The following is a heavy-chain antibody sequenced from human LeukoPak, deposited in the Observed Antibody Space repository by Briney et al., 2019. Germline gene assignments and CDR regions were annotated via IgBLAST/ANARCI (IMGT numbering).Heavy chain of an antibody. CDR2: IGSSSSTI. CDR3: ATYYDILTVVTSGYFDY. D-gene: IGHD3-9*01. V-gene: IGHV3-48*01. Sequence: GGSLRLSCAASGFTFSSYSMNWVRQAPGKGLEWVSYIGSSSSTIYYADSVKGRFTISRDNAKNSLYLQMNSLRAEDTAVYYCATYYDILTVVTSGYFDYWGQGTLVTVSS. J-gene: IGHJ4*02. CDR1: GFTFSSYS.